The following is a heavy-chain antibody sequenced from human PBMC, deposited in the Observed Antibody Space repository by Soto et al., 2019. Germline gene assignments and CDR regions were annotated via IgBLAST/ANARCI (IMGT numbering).Heavy chain of an antibody. D-gene: IGHD3-16*02. CDR3: ARDIVSTTGCFDP. V-gene: IGHV1-2*02. CDR2: INPNSGVT. CDR1: GYTFTGKY. Sequence: ASVKVSCKASGYTFTGKYLHWVRQASGQGLEWMGWINPNSGVTNYAEKFQGRVTLTRDTSLSTAYMDLTRLNSDDTAVYYCARDIVSTTGCFDPWGQGTLVTVSS. J-gene: IGHJ5*02.